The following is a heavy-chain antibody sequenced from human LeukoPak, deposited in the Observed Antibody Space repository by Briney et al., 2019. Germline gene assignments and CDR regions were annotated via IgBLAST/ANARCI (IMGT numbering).Heavy chain of an antibody. V-gene: IGHV3-64D*06. J-gene: IGHJ5*02. CDR1: GFTFSSYE. CDR2: ISNNGGST. CDR3: VRGVSSGWFDG. Sequence: GGSLRLSCAASGFTFSSYEMNWVRQAPGKGLEYVSAISNNGGSTYYADSMKGRFTISRDNSKNTLYLQMSSLRAEDTAVYYCVRGVSSGWFDGWGQGTLVTVSS. D-gene: IGHD3-22*01.